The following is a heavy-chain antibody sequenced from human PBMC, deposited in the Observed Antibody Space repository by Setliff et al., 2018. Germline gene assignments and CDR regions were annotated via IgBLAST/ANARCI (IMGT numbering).Heavy chain of an antibody. CDR2: ITAGNGDT. CDR1: GYTSTTNA. CDR3: VRDLNRWVREFPFNI. Sequence: ASVKVSCKASGYTSTTNALHWVRQAPGQSHEWMGWITAGNGDTKYSQKFQGTITITRDTFASTFYMELSSLRSEDTSLYYCVRDLNRWVREFPFNIWGQATM. D-gene: IGHD3-10*01. V-gene: IGHV1-3*01. J-gene: IGHJ3*02.